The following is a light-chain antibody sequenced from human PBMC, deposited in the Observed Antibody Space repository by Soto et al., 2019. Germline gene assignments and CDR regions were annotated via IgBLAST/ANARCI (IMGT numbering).Light chain of an antibody. V-gene: IGKV1-9*01. Sequence: DIQLTQSPSFLSASVGDRATITCRASQGISSYLAWYQQKPGKAPKLLIYAASTLQSGVPSRFSGSGSGTEFTLTISSLQPEDFATYYCQQLNSYPPWTFGQGTKVDIK. CDR3: QQLNSYPPWT. CDR2: AAS. J-gene: IGKJ1*01. CDR1: QGISSY.